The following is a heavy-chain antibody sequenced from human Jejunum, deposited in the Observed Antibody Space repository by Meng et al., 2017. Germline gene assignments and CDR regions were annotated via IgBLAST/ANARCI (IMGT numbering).Heavy chain of an antibody. CDR2: ISRSGRA. Sequence: LEALGPGRVRPAGPVSLTCAVSGGPGSTTDWWSWVRQPPGKGLEWIGEISRSGRANYNPPLKGRVTISLDRSMNLFSLKLDSVTAADAAVYYCARDPRTNWASRFFDNWGQGTLVTVSS. CDR3: ARDPRTNWASRFFDN. V-gene: IGHV4-4*02. J-gene: IGHJ4*02. D-gene: IGHD1/OR15-1a*01. CDR1: GGPGSTTDW.